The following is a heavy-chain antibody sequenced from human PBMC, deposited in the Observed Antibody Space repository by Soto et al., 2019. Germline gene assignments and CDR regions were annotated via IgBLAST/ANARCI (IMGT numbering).Heavy chain of an antibody. V-gene: IGHV3-30*18. Sequence: QVQLVESGGGVVQPGRSLRLSCAASGFTFSSYGMHWVRQAPGKGLEWVAVISYDGSNKYYADSVKGRFTISRDNSKNTLYLQMNSLRAEDTAVYYCAKVLTPAGITGSPHFDYWGQGTLVTVSS. CDR3: AKVLTPAGITGSPHFDY. D-gene: IGHD1-20*01. CDR1: GFTFSSYG. CDR2: ISYDGSNK. J-gene: IGHJ4*02.